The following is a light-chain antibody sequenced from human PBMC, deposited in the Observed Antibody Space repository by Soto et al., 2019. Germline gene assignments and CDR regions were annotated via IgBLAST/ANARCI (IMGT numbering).Light chain of an antibody. J-gene: IGKJ2*01. CDR2: AAF. V-gene: IGKV1-39*01. Sequence: DIQMTQSPSSLSASVGDSVTMTCRASQSITSYLNWYQQKPGKAPKLLIYAAFSLQSGVPSRFSGSGSGTDFTLTISSLQPEDFAAYYCQQSYSTPYTFGQGTKLESK. CDR3: QQSYSTPYT. CDR1: QSITSY.